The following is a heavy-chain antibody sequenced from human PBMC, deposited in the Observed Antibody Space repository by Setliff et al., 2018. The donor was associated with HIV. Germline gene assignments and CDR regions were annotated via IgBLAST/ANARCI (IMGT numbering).Heavy chain of an antibody. D-gene: IGHD6-13*01. Sequence: GASVKVSYKISGYTLTELSIHWVRQAPGKGLEWMANFDPEDGETFYAQKFQGRLTMTEDTSTDTAYMELSSLRSDDTAMYYCATDPGYSSTWYSESFQHWGQGTVVTVSS. CDR3: ATDPGYSSTWYSESFQH. J-gene: IGHJ1*01. CDR1: GYTLTELS. CDR2: FDPEDGET. V-gene: IGHV1-24*01.